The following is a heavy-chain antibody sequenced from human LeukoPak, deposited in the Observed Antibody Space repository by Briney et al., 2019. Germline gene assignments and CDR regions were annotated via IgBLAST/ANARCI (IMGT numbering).Heavy chain of an antibody. J-gene: IGHJ6*02. CDR2: INHSGST. D-gene: IGHD2-2*01. Sequence: PGGSLRLSRAASGFTFSSYAMSWVRQPPGKGLEWIGEINHSGSTNYNPSLKSRVTISVDTSKNQFSLKLSSVTAADTAVYYCARVGVPAANARYGMDVWGQGTTVTVSS. CDR1: GFTFSSYA. CDR3: ARVGVPAANARYGMDV. V-gene: IGHV4-34*01.